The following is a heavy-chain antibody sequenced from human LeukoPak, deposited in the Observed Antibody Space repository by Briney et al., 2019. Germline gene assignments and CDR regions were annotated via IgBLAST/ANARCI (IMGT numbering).Heavy chain of an antibody. J-gene: IGHJ4*02. CDR1: GGTFSSYA. CDR2: IIPIFGTA. CDR3: ALGVGATSRPSEY. Sequence: SVKVSCKASGGTFSSYAISWVRQAPGQGLEWMGGIIPIFGTANYAQEFQGRVTITADESTNTAYMELSSLRSEDTAVYYCALGVGATSRPSEYWGQGTLVTVSS. V-gene: IGHV1-69*13. D-gene: IGHD1-26*01.